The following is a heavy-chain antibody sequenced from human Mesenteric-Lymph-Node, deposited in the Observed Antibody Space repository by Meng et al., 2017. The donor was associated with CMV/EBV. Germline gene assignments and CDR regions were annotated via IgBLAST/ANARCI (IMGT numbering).Heavy chain of an antibody. CDR1: GFTFSSFA. J-gene: IGHJ6*02. D-gene: IGHD6-19*01. V-gene: IGHV3-30*04. CDR3: ARVVAGYSSGWPFYYYGMDV. CDR2: ISFDGSNK. Sequence: GESLKISCAASGFTFSSFALPWVRQAPGKGLGWVAVISFDGSNKCYADSVRGRFTVSRDNSKNSLYLQMNSLRAEDTALYYCARVVAGYSSGWPFYYYGMDVWGQGTTVTVSS.